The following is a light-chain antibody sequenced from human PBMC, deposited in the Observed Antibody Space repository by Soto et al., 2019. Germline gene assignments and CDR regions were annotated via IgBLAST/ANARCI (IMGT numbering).Light chain of an antibody. CDR3: QKYNSASIT. J-gene: IGKJ5*01. CDR2: ATS. V-gene: IGKV1-6*01. Sequence: IQMTQSPSSLSASVGDRVTITCRASQGIRNDLGWYQQKPGKAPNLLIYATSSLQGGVPSRFSGSGSGTDFTLTISSLQPEDVATYYCQKYNSASITFGQGTRLEIK. CDR1: QGIRND.